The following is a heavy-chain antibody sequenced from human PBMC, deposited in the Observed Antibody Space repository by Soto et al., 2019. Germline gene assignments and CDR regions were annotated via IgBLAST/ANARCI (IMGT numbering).Heavy chain of an antibody. J-gene: IGHJ4*02. Sequence: ASVKVSCKAFGYTFTNFYMQWVRQATGQGLEWMGWMNPNSGNTGYAQKFQGRVTMTRNTSISTAYMELSSLRSEDTAVYYCARGSYYGSGMALYWGQGTLVTVSS. V-gene: IGHV1-8*02. CDR1: GYTFTNFY. CDR2: MNPNSGNT. CDR3: ARGSYYGSGMALY. D-gene: IGHD3-10*01.